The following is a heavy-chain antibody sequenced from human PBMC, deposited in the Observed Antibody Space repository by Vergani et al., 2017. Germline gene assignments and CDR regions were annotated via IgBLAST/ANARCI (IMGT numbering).Heavy chain of an antibody. Sequence: QVQLQQWGAGLLKPSETLSLTCAVYGGSFSGYYWSWIRQPPGKGLEWIGEINHSGSTNYNPSLKSRVTISVDTSKNQFSLKLSFVTAADTAVYYCARGRSAVTRRYGMDVWGQGTTVTVSS. CDR1: GGSFSGYY. CDR3: ARGRSAVTRRYGMDV. V-gene: IGHV4-34*01. D-gene: IGHD4-17*01. CDR2: INHSGST. J-gene: IGHJ6*02.